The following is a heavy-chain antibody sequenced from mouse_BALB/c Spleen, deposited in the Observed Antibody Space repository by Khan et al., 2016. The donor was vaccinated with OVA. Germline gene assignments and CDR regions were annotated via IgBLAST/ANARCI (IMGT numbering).Heavy chain of an antibody. CDR2: IDPPNGNT. CDR1: GLNIKDTY. Sequence: VQLQQSGAELVKSGATVKLSCTASGLNIKDTYMHWLKQWPEQGLEWIGRIDPPNGNTKYDPKFQGQAPIKADTSTKTAYPQPSSPTTEDTPVYYWARMARKWGQGTTLTVSS. V-gene: IGHV14-3*02. J-gene: IGHJ2*01. CDR3: ARMARK.